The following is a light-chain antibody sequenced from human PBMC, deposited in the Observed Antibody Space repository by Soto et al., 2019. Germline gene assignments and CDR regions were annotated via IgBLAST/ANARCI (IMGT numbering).Light chain of an antibody. CDR2: LGS. CDR1: QSLLHSNGYNY. J-gene: IGKJ3*01. CDR3: MQGLSGFT. V-gene: IGKV2-28*01. Sequence: DIVMTQSPLSLPVTPGEPASISCRSSQSLLHSNGYNYLEWYLQKPGQSPQLLIYLGSDRASGDHDRFCGSGSGTDFTLKISRVEAEHVGVYYCMQGLSGFTFGPGTKVEIK.